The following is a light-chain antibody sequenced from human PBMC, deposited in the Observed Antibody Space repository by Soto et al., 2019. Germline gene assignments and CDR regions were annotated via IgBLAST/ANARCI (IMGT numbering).Light chain of an antibody. V-gene: IGKV3D-20*01. J-gene: IGKJ5*01. CDR2: DIF. CDR3: QQYGSSLSIT. CDR1: QSVGSD. Sequence: EILMTQYPATLSVSPGERATLSWGASQSVGSDLAWYQQKPGQAPRLVIYDIFTRATGVPTRISGSGSGTDFTLTISRLEPEDFAVYYCQQYGSSLSITFGQGTRLEIK.